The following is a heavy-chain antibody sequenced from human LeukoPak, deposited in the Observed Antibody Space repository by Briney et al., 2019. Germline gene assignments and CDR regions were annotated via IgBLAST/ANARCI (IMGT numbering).Heavy chain of an antibody. CDR1: GYSISSGYY. CDR3: AKEAKYYDILIGYYRSFYYFDY. Sequence: SETLSLTCTVSGYSISSGYYWGWIRQPPGKGLEWIGIIHQGGSTNYNPSLKSRVTISVDTSKNQFSLNLTSVTAADTAVYYCAKEAKYYDILIGYYRSFYYFDYWGQGTLVTVSS. D-gene: IGHD3-9*01. CDR2: IHQGGST. V-gene: IGHV4-38-2*02. J-gene: IGHJ4*02.